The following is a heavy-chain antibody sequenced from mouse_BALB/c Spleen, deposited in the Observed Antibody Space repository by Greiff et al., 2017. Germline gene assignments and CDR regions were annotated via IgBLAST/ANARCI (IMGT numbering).Heavy chain of an antibody. CDR1: GYTFTSYW. CDR3: TRSTMITDDAMDD. D-gene: IGHD2-4*01. V-gene: IGHV1-69*02. Sequence: QVQLQQPGAELVRPGASVKLSCKASGYTFTSYWINWVKQRPGQGLEWIGNIYPSDSYTNYNQKFKDKATLTVDKSSSTAYMQLSSQTSEDSAVYNCTRSTMITDDAMDDWGQGTTVTVAS. CDR2: IYPSDSYT. J-gene: IGHJ4*01.